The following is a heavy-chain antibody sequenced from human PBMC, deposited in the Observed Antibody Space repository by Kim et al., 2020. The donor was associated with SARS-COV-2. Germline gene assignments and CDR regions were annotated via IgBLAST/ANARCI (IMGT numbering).Heavy chain of an antibody. CDR1: DGSISSGGYY. Sequence: SETLSITCTVSDGSISSGGYYWSWIRQHPGKGLEWIGYIYYSGSTYYNPSLKSRVTISVDTSKNQFSLKLRSVTAADTAVYYCARGVERQDSVVVVAATPGGMDCWGQGDTVTVSS. D-gene: IGHD2-15*01. CDR3: ARGVERQDSVVVVAATPGGMDC. CDR2: IYYSGST. V-gene: IGHV4-31*03. J-gene: IGHJ6*02.